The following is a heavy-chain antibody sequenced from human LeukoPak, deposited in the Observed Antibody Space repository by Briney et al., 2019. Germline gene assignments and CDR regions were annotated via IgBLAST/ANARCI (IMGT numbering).Heavy chain of an antibody. CDR3: AKDSPPSVYHFGAFDI. V-gene: IGHV3-30*02. CDR1: GFTFSSYG. CDR2: IRYEGSNE. D-gene: IGHD2-8*01. Sequence: QPGGPLRLSCAPSGFTFSSYGMHWVRQAPGKGLEWLAFIRYEGSNEYYADSVKGRFNISRDNSKNSLYLQMNSLTAEDTAVYHCAKDSPPSVYHFGAFDIWGQGTMVAVSS. J-gene: IGHJ3*02.